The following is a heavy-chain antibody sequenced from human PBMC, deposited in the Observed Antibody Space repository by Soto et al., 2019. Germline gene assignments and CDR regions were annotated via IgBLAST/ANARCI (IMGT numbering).Heavy chain of an antibody. J-gene: IGHJ4*02. V-gene: IGHV3-23*01. CDR1: GFTFSSYA. D-gene: IGHD4-17*01. CDR2: ISGSGGST. Sequence: EVQLLESGGGLVQPGGSLRLSCAASGFTFSSYAMSWVRQAPGKGLEWVSAISGSGGSTYYADSVQGRFTISRDNSKNTLQLQMNILRAEDTAVYYCAKTGGIDYGDYPVGYNDYWGQGTLVTVSS. CDR3: AKTGGIDYGDYPVGYNDY.